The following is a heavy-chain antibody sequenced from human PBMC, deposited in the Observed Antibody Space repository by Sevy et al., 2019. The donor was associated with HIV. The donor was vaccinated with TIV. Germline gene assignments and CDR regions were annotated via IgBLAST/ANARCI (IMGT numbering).Heavy chain of an antibody. D-gene: IGHD2-15*01. J-gene: IGHJ4*02. Sequence: GGSLRLSCAASGFTFKYHGMHWVRRAPAKGLEWLSLVSIDGSNKYYADSVKGRFTISRDNAKNTVSVQMNSLRPEDTATSYCAKDGGHIDIDYWGQGILVTVSS. CDR1: GFTFKYHG. CDR3: AKDGGHIDIDY. V-gene: IGHV3-30*18. CDR2: VSIDGSNK.